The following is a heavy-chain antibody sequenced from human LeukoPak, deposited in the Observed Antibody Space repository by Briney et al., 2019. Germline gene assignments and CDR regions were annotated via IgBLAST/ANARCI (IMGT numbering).Heavy chain of an antibody. J-gene: IGHJ4*02. Sequence: PGGSLRLSCAASGFTFSSYWMSWVRQAPGKGLEWVANIKQDGSEKYYVDSVKGRFTISRDNAKNSLYPQMNSLRAEDTAVYYCARGDGVVITTHFDYWGQGTLVTVSS. CDR2: IKQDGSEK. V-gene: IGHV3-7*01. CDR3: ARGDGVVITTHFDY. CDR1: GFTFSSYW. D-gene: IGHD3-3*01.